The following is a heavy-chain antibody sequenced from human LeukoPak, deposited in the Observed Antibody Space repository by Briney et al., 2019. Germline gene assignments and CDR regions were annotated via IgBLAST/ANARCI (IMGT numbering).Heavy chain of an antibody. CDR1: GFTVSSNY. D-gene: IGHD3-22*01. J-gene: IGHJ4*02. CDR2: IYSGGST. Sequence: GGSLRLSCAASGFTVSSNYMSWVRQAPGKGLEWVSVIYSGGSTYYADSVKGRFTISRDNSKNTLYLQMNSLRAEDTAVYYCANAPPYYYDSSGYLFGYWGQGTLVTVSS. CDR3: ANAPPYYYDSSGYLFGY. V-gene: IGHV3-66*01.